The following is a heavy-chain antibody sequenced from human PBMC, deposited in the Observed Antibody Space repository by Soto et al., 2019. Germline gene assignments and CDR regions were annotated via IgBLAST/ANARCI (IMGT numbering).Heavy chain of an antibody. CDR3: AKDIVSKDSSGWYYFDY. CDR2: ISWNSGSI. V-gene: IGHV3-9*01. CDR1: GFTFDDYA. D-gene: IGHD6-19*01. J-gene: IGHJ4*02. Sequence: GGSLRLSCAASGFTFDDYAMHWVRQAPGKGLEWVSGISWNSGSIGYADSVKGRFTISRDNAKNSLYLQMNSLRAEDTALYYCAKDIVSKDSSGWYYFDYWGQGTLVTVSS.